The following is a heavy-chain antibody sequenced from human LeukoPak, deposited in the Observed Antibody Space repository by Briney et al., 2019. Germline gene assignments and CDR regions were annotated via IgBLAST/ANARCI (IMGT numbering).Heavy chain of an antibody. Sequence: TGGSLRLSCAASGFTFSSSAMPWVRQAPGKGLEWVAVISYDGSTKYYADSVKSRFTISRDNSQNTLYLQMNSLRAEDTAVYYCARDRYYYDSSGYYYYYYYGMDVWGQGTTVTVSS. D-gene: IGHD3-22*01. CDR1: GFTFSSSA. CDR3: ARDRYYYDSSGYYYYYYYGMDV. CDR2: ISYDGSTK. J-gene: IGHJ6*02. V-gene: IGHV3-30*04.